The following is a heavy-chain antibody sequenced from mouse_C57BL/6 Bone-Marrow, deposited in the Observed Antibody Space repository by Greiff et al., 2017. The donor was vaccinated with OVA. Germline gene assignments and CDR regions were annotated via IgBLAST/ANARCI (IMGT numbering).Heavy chain of an antibody. V-gene: IGHV1-55*01. CDR2: IYPGSGST. CDR3: ERFPYSNYSWFAY. Sequence: VQLQQPGAELVKPGASVKMSCKASGYTFTSYWITWVKQRPGQGLEWIGDIYPGSGSTNYNEKFKSKATLTVDTSSRTDYMQHSSLRSEDSAVYYSERFPYSNYSWFAYWGQGTLVTVSA. J-gene: IGHJ3*01. CDR1: GYTFTSYW. D-gene: IGHD2-5*01.